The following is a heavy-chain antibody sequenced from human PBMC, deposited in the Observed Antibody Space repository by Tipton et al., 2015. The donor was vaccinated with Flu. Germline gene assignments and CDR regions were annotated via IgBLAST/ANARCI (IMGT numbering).Heavy chain of an antibody. V-gene: IGHV4-4*07. CDR3: AREDGTAMVPLNWFDP. J-gene: IGHJ5*02. D-gene: IGHD5-18*01. CDR1: GGSISSYY. Sequence: GLVKPSETLSLTCTVSGGSISSYYWSWIRQPAGKGLEWIGRIYTSGSTNYNPSLKSRVTMSVDTSKNQFSLKLSSVTAADTAVYYCAREDGTAMVPLNWFDPWGQGTLVTVSS. CDR2: IYTSGST.